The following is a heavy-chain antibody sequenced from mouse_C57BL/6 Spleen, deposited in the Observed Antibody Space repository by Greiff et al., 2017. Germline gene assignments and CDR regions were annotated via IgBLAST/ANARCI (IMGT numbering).Heavy chain of an antibody. CDR2: INPSSGYT. CDR3: ARDDYDGGYYAMDY. Sequence: VQLQQSGAELAKPGASVKLSCKASGYTFTSSWMHWVQQRPGQGLEWIGYINPSSGYTKYNQKFKDKATLTADKSSRTAYMQLSSLTYEDSAVYYCARDDYDGGYYAMDYWGQGTSVTVSS. V-gene: IGHV1-7*01. J-gene: IGHJ4*01. CDR1: GYTFTSSW. D-gene: IGHD2-4*01.